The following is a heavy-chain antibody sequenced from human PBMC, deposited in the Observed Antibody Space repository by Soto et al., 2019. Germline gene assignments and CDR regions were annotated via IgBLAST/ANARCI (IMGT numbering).Heavy chain of an antibody. Sequence: PGGSLRLSCAVSGFNFNDYNMSWIRQATGRGLEWVSHITNINIRMYYADSVKGRFTISRDNAKKSLYLQMDRLRVEDTAISFCSRVKVMTHKIRWFDPWGRGTLVTVSS. J-gene: IGHJ5*02. CDR3: SRVKVMTHKIRWFDP. CDR2: ITNINIRM. CDR1: GFNFNDYN. V-gene: IGHV3-11*01.